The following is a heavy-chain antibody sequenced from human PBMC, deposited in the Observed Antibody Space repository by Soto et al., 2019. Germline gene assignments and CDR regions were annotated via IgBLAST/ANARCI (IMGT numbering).Heavy chain of an antibody. D-gene: IGHD3-3*01. CDR2: MNPNSGNT. CDR3: ARRTYYDFWSGYYNYYYYYMDV. CDR1: GYTFTSYD. J-gene: IGHJ6*03. Sequence: GASVKVSCKASGYTFTSYDLNWVRQATGQGLEWMGWMNPNSGNTGYAQKFQGRVTMTRNTSISTAYMELSSLRSEDTALYYCARRTYYDFWSGYYNYYYYYMDVWGKGTTVTVSS. V-gene: IGHV1-8*01.